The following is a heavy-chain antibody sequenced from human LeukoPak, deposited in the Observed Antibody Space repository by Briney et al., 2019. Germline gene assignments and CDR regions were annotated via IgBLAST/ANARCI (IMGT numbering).Heavy chain of an antibody. CDR1: GFTLSAYW. CDR3: ARDYCSSTSCLFDY. D-gene: IGHD2-2*01. Sequence: GGSLRLSCAASGFTLSAYWMHWVRQAPGKGLMWVSRIEGDGNRITYADSVKGRFTISRDNSKNTLYLQMNSLRDEDTAVYYCARDYCSSTSCLFDYWGQGTLVTVSS. V-gene: IGHV3-74*01. CDR2: IEGDGNRI. J-gene: IGHJ4*02.